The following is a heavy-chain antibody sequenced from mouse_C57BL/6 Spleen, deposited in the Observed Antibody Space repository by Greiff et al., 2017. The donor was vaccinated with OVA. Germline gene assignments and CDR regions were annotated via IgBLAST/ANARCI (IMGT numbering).Heavy chain of an antibody. CDR1: GFNIKDYY. V-gene: IGHV14-2*01. CDR3: AFYYDYSYWYFDV. Sequence: EVQVVESGAELVKPGASVKLSCTASGFNIKDYYMHWVKQRTEQGLEWIGRIDPEDGETKYAPKFQGKATITADTSSNTAYLQLSSLTSEDTAVYYCAFYYDYSYWYFDVWGTGTTVTVSS. J-gene: IGHJ1*03. CDR2: IDPEDGET. D-gene: IGHD2-4*01.